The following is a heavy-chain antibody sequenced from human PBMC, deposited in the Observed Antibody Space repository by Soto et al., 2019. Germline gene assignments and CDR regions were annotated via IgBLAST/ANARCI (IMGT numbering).Heavy chain of an antibody. Sequence: TGGSLRLSCAASGFTFSSYDMHWVRQATGKGLEWVSAIGTAGDTYYPGSVKGRFTISRENAKNSLYLQMNSLRAGDTAVYYCARAHPIPHYYYYYMDVWGKGTTVTVSS. CDR3: ARAHPIPHYYYYYMDV. CDR1: GFTFSSYD. J-gene: IGHJ6*03. CDR2: IGTAGDT. V-gene: IGHV3-13*01.